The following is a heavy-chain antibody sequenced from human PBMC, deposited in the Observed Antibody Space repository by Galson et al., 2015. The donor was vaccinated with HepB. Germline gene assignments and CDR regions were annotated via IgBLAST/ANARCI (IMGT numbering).Heavy chain of an antibody. Sequence: SVKVSCKASGYTFTGYYMHWVRQAPGQGLEWMGWINPNSGGTNYAQKFQGWVTMTRDTSISTAYMELSRLRSDDTAVYYCARGDSSSSDYYYYGMDVWGQGTTVTVSS. J-gene: IGHJ6*02. CDR1: GYTFTGYY. D-gene: IGHD6-6*01. CDR2: INPNSGGT. V-gene: IGHV1-2*04. CDR3: ARGDSSSSDYYYYGMDV.